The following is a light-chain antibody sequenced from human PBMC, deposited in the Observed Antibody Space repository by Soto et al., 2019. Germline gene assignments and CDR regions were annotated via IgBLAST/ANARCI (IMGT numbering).Light chain of an antibody. J-gene: IGKJ1*01. CDR2: AAS. V-gene: IGKV1-27*01. CDR1: QGISNY. Sequence: IPMALVPSSLSASVGDRVTITYRASQGISNYLAWYQQKPGKVPKVLIYAASTLQSGVPSRFSGSGSGTDFTLTISSLQPEDVATYYCQKYNSARATLGQGTKVDIK. CDR3: QKYNSARAT.